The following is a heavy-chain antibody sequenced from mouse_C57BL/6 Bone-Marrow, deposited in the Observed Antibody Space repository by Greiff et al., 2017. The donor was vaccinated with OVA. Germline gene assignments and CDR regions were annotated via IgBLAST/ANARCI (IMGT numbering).Heavy chain of an antibody. Sequence: VKLQQSGAELAKPGASVKLSCKASGYTFTSYWMHWVKQRPGQGLEWIGYINPSSGYTKYNQKFKDKATLTADKSSSTAYMQLSSLTYKDTEDYYCARIWLFHYLDYWGQGTTLTVSS. J-gene: IGHJ2*01. CDR3: ARIWLFHYLDY. V-gene: IGHV1-7*01. D-gene: IGHD2-2*01. CDR2: INPSSGYT. CDR1: GYTFTSYW.